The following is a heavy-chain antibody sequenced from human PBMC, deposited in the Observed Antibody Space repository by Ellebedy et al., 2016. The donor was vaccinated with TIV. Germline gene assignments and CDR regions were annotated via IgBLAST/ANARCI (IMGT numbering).Heavy chain of an antibody. CDR2: ISGSSTYI. D-gene: IGHD4-17*01. CDR1: GFTFDSYV. J-gene: IGHJ2*01. V-gene: IGHV3-21*01. CDR3: ARKVPAPTTVPPNWYFDL. Sequence: GESLKISCAASGFTFDSYVMTWVRQAPGKGLEWVSSISGSSTYISYADSVKGRFAISRDNAKNSLYLQMNSLRAEDTAVYYCARKVPAPTTVPPNWYFDLWGRGTLVTVSS.